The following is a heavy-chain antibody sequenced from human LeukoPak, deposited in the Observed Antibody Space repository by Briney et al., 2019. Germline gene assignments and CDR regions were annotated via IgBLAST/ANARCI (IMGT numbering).Heavy chain of an antibody. J-gene: IGHJ4*02. V-gene: IGHV4-59*01. CDR3: ARWGDGFDY. CDR1: GGSISSYY. Sequence: SETLSLTCTVSGGSISSYYWSWIRQPPGKGLEWIGYIYYSGSTNYNPSLKSRVTISVDTSKNRFSLKLSSVTAADTAVYYCARWGDGFDYWGQGTLVTVSS. D-gene: IGHD3-16*01. CDR2: IYYSGST.